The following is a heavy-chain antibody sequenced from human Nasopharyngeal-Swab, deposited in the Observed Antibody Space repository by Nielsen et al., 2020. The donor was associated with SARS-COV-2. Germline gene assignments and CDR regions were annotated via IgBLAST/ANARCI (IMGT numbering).Heavy chain of an antibody. J-gene: IGHJ5*02. D-gene: IGHD3-10*01. V-gene: IGHV3-9*01. CDR1: GFTFDDYA. Sequence: GGSLRLSCAASGFTFDDYAMHWVRQAPGKGLEGVSGISWNSGSIGYADSVKGRFTISRDNAKNSLYLQMNSLRAEDTALYYCAKDPNNGELLPGWFDPWGQGTLVTVSS. CDR3: AKDPNNGELLPGWFDP. CDR2: ISWNSGSI.